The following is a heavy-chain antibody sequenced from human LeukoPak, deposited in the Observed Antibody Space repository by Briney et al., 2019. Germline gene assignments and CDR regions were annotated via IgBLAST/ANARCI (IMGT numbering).Heavy chain of an antibody. CDR1: GLTFSNSW. D-gene: IGHD3-9*01. CDR3: ASASTYYDILTGYSPVYYFDY. Sequence: PGGSLRLSCVASGLTFSNSWMTWVRQAPGKGLEWVSSISSSGSYLYYADSVKGRFTISRDNAKNSLYLQMNSLRPEDTAVYYCASASTYYDILTGYSPVYYFDYWGQGTLVTVSS. J-gene: IGHJ4*02. CDR2: ISSSGSYL. V-gene: IGHV3-21*01.